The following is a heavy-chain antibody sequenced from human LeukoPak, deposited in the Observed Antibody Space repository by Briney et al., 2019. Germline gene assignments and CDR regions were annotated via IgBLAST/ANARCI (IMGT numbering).Heavy chain of an antibody. CDR1: GFTFRNYA. D-gene: IGHD3-22*01. V-gene: IGHV3-23*01. CDR3: AKGSSGGRPYYFDY. Sequence: EGSLRLTCVASGFTFRNYAMSWVRQSPGKGLEWISAISNDGVYTFHADSVKGRLTISRDNSKNTLYLQMDSLRAEDTAIYYCAKGSSGGRPYYFDYWGQGTLVTVSS. J-gene: IGHJ4*02. CDR2: ISNDGVYT.